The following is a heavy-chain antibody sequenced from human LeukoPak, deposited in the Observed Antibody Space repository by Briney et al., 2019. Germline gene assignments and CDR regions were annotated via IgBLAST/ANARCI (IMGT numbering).Heavy chain of an antibody. D-gene: IGHD6-19*01. J-gene: IGHJ4*02. Sequence: GASVKVSCKVSGYILSDLSMHWVRQAPGKGLEWMGGFDPENGETIYAQKFQGRVTMTRDTSTSTVYMELSSLRSEDTAVYYCAREPKTGIAVAGTFDYWGQGTLVTVSS. CDR3: AREPKTGIAVAGTFDY. CDR1: GYILSDLS. V-gene: IGHV1-24*01. CDR2: FDPENGET.